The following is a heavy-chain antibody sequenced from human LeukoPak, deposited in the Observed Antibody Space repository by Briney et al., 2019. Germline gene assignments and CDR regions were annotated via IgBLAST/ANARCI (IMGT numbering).Heavy chain of an antibody. Sequence: GESLKISCKGSGYSFTSYWIDWVRQMPGKGLEWLGIINPGDSDTRYSPSFQGQVTISADKSISTANLQWSSLKASDTAMYYCERPIGSGWYDYWGQGTLVTVSS. V-gene: IGHV5-51*01. CDR2: INPGDSDT. CDR1: GYSFTSYW. CDR3: ERPIGSGWYDY. J-gene: IGHJ4*02. D-gene: IGHD6-19*01.